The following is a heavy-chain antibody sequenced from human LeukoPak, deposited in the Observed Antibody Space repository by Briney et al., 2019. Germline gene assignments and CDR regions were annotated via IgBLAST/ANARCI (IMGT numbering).Heavy chain of an antibody. CDR2: VYYSGST. CDR3: ARLNNEFWY. D-gene: IGHD3-3*01. CDR1: GGSIRYSSYY. V-gene: IGHV4-39*01. Sequence: SETLSLTCTVSGGSIRYSSYYWGWIRQPPGKGLEWIGSVYYSGSTYSNPSHKSRVTIFVDTSKNQFSLKLTSVTAADTGVYCCARLNNEFWYWGQGTLVTVSS. J-gene: IGHJ4*02.